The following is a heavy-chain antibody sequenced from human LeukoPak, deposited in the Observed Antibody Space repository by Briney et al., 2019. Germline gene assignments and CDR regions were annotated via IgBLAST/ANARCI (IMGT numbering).Heavy chain of an antibody. Sequence: PGGSLRLSCAASGFTFSGSAMHWVRQASGKGLEWVGRIRSKANSYATAYAASVKGRFTISRDDSKNTAYLQMNSLKTEDTAVYYCTSVGMAVAGWGQGTLVTVSS. CDR2: IRSKANSYAT. CDR3: TSVGMAVAG. D-gene: IGHD6-19*01. CDR1: GFTFSGSA. V-gene: IGHV3-73*01. J-gene: IGHJ4*02.